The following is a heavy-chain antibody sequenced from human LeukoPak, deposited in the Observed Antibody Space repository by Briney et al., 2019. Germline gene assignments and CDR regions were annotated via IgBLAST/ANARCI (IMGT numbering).Heavy chain of an antibody. V-gene: IGHV3-21*01. CDR1: GFTFSSYS. J-gene: IGHJ3*02. CDR3: ARDRHDYVWGSYRFDAFDI. CDR2: ISSSGSYI. D-gene: IGHD3-16*02. Sequence: GGSLRLSCAASGFTFSSYSMNWVRQAPGKGLEWVSSISSSGSYIYYADSVKGRFTISRDNAKNSLYLQMNSLRAEDTAVYYCARDRHDYVWGSYRFDAFDIWGQGTMVTVSS.